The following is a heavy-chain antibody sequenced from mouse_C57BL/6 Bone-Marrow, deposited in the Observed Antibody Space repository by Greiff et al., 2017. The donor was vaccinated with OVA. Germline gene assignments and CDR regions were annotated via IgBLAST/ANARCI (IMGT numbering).Heavy chain of an antibody. Sequence: VQLKESGGGLVKPGGSLKLSCAASGFTFSDYGMHWVRQAPEKGLEWVAYISSGSSTIYSADTVKGRFTISRDNAKNTLFLQMTSLRSEDTAMYYCAREDRFDYWGQGTTLTVSS. J-gene: IGHJ2*01. V-gene: IGHV5-17*01. CDR3: AREDRFDY. CDR1: GFTFSDYG. D-gene: IGHD2-14*01. CDR2: ISSGSSTI.